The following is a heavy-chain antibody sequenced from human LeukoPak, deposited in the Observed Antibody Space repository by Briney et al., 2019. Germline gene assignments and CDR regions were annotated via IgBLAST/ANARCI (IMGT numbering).Heavy chain of an antibody. J-gene: IGHJ6*03. CDR1: GFTFSDYY. CDR3: AKDYSSGWSYYYYYMDV. D-gene: IGHD6-19*01. Sequence: GGSLRLSCAASGFTFSDYYMSWVRQAPGKGLEWVSYISSSGSTIHYADSVRGRFTISRDNAKKSLYLQMNSLRAEDTAVYYCAKDYSSGWSYYYYYMDVWGKGTTVTISS. V-gene: IGHV3-11*01. CDR2: ISSSGSTI.